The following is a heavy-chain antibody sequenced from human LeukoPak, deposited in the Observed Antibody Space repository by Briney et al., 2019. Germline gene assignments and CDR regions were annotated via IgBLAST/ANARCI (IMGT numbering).Heavy chain of an antibody. V-gene: IGHV1-69*05. CDR3: ARDVPYGGPIDY. CDR2: IIPIFGTA. CDR1: GGTFSSYA. J-gene: IGHJ4*02. D-gene: IGHD4/OR15-4a*01. Sequence: SVKVSCKASGGTFSSYAISWVRQAPGQGLEWMGGIIPIFGTANYAQKFQGRVTITTDESTSTAYMELSSLRSEDTAVYYCARDVPYGGPIDYWGQGTLVTVSS.